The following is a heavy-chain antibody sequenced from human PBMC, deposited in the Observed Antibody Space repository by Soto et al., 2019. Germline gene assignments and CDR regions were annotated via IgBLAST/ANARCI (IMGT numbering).Heavy chain of an antibody. CDR2: ISGSGGST. CDR3: ANPMTTVTTGY. V-gene: IGHV3-23*01. CDR1: GFSFSSYA. D-gene: IGHD4-17*01. J-gene: IGHJ4*02. Sequence: GGSLRLSCAASGFSFSSYAMSWFRQAPGKGLEWVSAISGSGGSTYYADSVKGRFTISRDNSKNTLYLQMNSLRAEDTAVYYCANPMTTVTTGYWGQGTLVTVSS.